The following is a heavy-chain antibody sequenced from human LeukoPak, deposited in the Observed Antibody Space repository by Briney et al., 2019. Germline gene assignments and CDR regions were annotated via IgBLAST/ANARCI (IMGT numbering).Heavy chain of an antibody. J-gene: IGHJ4*02. CDR2: ISSSGSTK. V-gene: IGHV3-48*03. CDR1: GFTSEFTFSDYE. D-gene: IGHD6-19*01. Sequence: SGGSLRLSCAVSGFTSEFTFSDYEMYWVRQAPGKGPEWVSYISSSGSTKYYADSVKGRFTISRDNAKNSLFLQMNSLRAEDTAVYYCATMTVASAFDYWGQGPLVTVSS. CDR3: ATMTVASAFDY.